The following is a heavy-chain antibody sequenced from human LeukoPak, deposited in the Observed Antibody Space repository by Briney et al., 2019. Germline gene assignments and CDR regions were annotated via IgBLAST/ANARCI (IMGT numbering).Heavy chain of an antibody. CDR3: ANYYCDKDDDF. Sequence: GGSLRLSCAVSGFSVSDKSLSWVRQAPGKGLEWVSLIYSDGQTFYSESVKGRFAISSDTSKNTLFLQMNSLRVEDTAMYFCANYYCDKDDDFWGQGTLVTVSS. D-gene: IGHD3-22*01. V-gene: IGHV3-53*01. CDR1: GFSVSDKS. J-gene: IGHJ4*02. CDR2: IYSDGQT.